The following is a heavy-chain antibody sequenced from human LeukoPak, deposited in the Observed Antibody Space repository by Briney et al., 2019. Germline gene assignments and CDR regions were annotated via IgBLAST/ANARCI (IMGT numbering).Heavy chain of an antibody. J-gene: IGHJ4*02. CDR2: ISGSGGST. Sequence: PGASLRLSCAASGITFRSYAMSWVRQAPGKGLEWVSAISGSGGSTYYADSVKGRFTISRDNSKNTLYLQMNSLRAEDTAVYYCAKGLLWPPKNFDYWGQGTLFTVSS. CDR3: AKGLLWPPKNFDY. CDR1: GITFRSYA. V-gene: IGHV3-23*01. D-gene: IGHD3-10*01.